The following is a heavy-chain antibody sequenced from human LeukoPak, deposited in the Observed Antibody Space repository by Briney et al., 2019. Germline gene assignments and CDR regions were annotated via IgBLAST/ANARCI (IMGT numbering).Heavy chain of an antibody. D-gene: IGHD6-6*01. CDR1: GFTFSSYW. CDR2: IKQDGSEK. V-gene: IGHV3-7*01. Sequence: GGSLRLSCAASGFTFSSYWMSWVRQAPGKGLEWVANIKQDGSEKYYVDSVKGRFTISRDNAKNSLYLQMNSLRAEDTAVYYCARDRIAARPYYFDYWGQGTLVTVSP. J-gene: IGHJ4*02. CDR3: ARDRIAARPYYFDY.